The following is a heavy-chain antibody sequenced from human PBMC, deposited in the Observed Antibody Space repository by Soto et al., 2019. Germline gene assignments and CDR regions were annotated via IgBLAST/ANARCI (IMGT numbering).Heavy chain of an antibody. Sequence: QVQLVQSGAEVKKPGSSVKVSCKASGGTFSSYAISWVRQAPGQGLEWMGGIIPIFGTANYAQKFQGRVTITADESTSTAYMELSRLRSEDTAVYYCARATSTYYDFWSGAYYFDYWGQGTLVTVSS. CDR2: IIPIFGTA. D-gene: IGHD3-3*01. V-gene: IGHV1-69*01. J-gene: IGHJ4*02. CDR3: ARATSTYYDFWSGAYYFDY. CDR1: GGTFSSYA.